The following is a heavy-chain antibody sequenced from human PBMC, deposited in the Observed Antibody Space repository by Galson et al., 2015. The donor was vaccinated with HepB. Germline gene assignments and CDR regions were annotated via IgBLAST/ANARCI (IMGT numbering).Heavy chain of an antibody. CDR1: GYTFTGYY. D-gene: IGHD3-10*01. V-gene: IGHV1-2*06. CDR3: ATDYYGSGSYSP. J-gene: IGHJ5*02. CDR2: INPNSGGT. Sequence: SVKVSCKASGYTFTGYYMHWVRQAPGQGLEWMGRINPNSGGTNYAQKFQGRVTMTRDTSISTAYMELSRLRSDDTAVYYCATDYYGSGSYSPWGQGTLVTVSS.